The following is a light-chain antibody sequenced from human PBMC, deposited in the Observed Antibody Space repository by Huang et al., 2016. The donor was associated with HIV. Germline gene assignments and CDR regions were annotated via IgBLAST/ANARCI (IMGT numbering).Light chain of an antibody. V-gene: IGKV3-20*01. J-gene: IGKJ3*01. CDR2: GAS. CDR1: QSISSSS. Sequence: EIVLTQSPGTLSLSPGERATLSCRASQSISSSSLAWYLQKPGQAPTLLIHGASTRATDIPDRFSGSGSGTDFTLTSSRLEPEDFAVYYCHQYGSPPFTFGPGTKVDIK. CDR3: HQYGSPPFT.